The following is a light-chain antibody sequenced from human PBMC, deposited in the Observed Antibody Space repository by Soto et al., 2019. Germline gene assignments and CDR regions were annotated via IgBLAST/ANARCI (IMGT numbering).Light chain of an antibody. V-gene: IGLV1-47*01. CDR3: CSYAGSSTLV. CDR2: KIN. CDR1: NSNIGSNN. Sequence: QAVVTQPPSASGTPGQRVTISCAGSNSNIGSNNVYWYQQLPGTAPKLLIYKINQRPSGVPDRFSGSKSGTSASLAVSGLRSEDEADYYCCSYAGSSTLVFGGGTKLTVL. J-gene: IGLJ2*01.